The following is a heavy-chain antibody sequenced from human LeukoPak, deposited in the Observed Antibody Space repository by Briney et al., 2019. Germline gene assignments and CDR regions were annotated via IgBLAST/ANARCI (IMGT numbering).Heavy chain of an antibody. V-gene: IGHV3-23*01. CDR2: ISDTYATT. J-gene: IGHJ4*02. CDR3: AKLDYGDYVLGY. D-gene: IGHD4-17*01. CDR1: GFTFTNYA. Sequence: GGSLRLSCAASGFTFTNYAMTWVRQAPGKGLEWVSSISDTYATTYYAESVKGRFTISRDNSKNTLYLQMNSLRAEDTAVYYCAKLDYGDYVLGYWGQGTLVTVSS.